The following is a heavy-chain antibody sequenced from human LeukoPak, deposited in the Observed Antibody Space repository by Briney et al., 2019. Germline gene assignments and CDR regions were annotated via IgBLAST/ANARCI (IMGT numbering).Heavy chain of an antibody. CDR2: ISGSGGST. V-gene: IGHV3-23*01. J-gene: IGHJ4*02. CDR1: GFTFSSYA. CDR3: ANFLREWLVGGYYFDY. Sequence: AGGSLRLSCAASGFTFSSYAMSWVRQAPGKGLEWVSAISGSGGSTYYADSVKGRFTISRDNSKNTLYLQMNSLRAEDTAVYYCANFLREWLVGGYYFDYWGQGTLVTVSS. D-gene: IGHD6-19*01.